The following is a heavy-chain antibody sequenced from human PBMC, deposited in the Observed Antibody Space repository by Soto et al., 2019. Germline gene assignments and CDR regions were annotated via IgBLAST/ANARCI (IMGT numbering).Heavy chain of an antibody. CDR2: IIPIFGTA. V-gene: IGHV1-69*06. D-gene: IGHD3-10*01. J-gene: IGHJ6*02. CDR1: GGTFSSYA. CDR3: TREGSAPYYYYGMDA. Sequence: SVKVSCKASGGTFSSYAISWVRQAPGQRLKKMGEIIPIFGTANYAQNIQSRVIMTADTSTSTAYMELRSLRSDDTAIYYCTREGSAPYYYYGMDAWGQGTTVTVSS.